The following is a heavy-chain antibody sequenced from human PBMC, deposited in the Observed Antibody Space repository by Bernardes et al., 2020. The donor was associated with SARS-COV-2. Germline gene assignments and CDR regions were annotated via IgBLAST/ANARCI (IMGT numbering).Heavy chain of an antibody. D-gene: IGHD1-1*01. CDR1: GGSVISSSYY. V-gene: IGHV4-39*01. CDR2: IYFSGIT. Sequence: SETLSLTCTVTGGSVISSSYYWGWIRQPPGKGLEWIGSIYFSGITYYNPSLKSRVSISLDTSNNQFSLKLDSVTAADTAVYYCARPKLGETTSFGWYFDLWGRGTLVTVSS. J-gene: IGHJ2*01. CDR3: ARPKLGETTSFGWYFDL.